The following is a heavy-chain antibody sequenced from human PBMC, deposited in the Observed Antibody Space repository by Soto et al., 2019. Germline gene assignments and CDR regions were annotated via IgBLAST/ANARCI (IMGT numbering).Heavy chain of an antibody. CDR1: GFTFSNAW. J-gene: IGHJ3*02. CDR2: IKSKTDGGTT. D-gene: IGHD1-7*01. V-gene: IGHV3-15*01. Sequence: GGSLRLSCAAPGFTFSNAWMSWVRQAPGKGLEWVGRIKSKTDGGTTDYAAPVKGRFTISRDDSKNTLYLQMNSLKTEDTAVYYCTTGAINWNYSQRRGGDAFDIWGQGAMVTVSS. CDR3: TTGAINWNYSQRRGGDAFDI.